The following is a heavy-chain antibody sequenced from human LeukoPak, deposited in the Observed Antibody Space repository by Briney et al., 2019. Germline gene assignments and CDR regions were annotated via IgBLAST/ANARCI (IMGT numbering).Heavy chain of an antibody. Sequence: PSETLSLTCTVSGGSISRSRDYWGWIRQPPGKGLEWIGSIYHSGSTYYNPSLKSRVTISVDTSKNQFSLKLSSVTAADTAVYYCARSGIVLMVYVPSEANNWFDPWGQGTLVTVSS. CDR3: ARSGIVLMVYVPSEANNWFDP. CDR2: IYHSGST. J-gene: IGHJ5*02. V-gene: IGHV4-39*07. CDR1: GGSISRSRDY. D-gene: IGHD2-8*01.